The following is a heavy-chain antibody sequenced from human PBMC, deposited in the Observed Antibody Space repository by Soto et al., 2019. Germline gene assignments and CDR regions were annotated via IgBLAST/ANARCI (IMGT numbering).Heavy chain of an antibody. CDR1: GGSFSGYY. CDR3: ARVPYYYYYGMDV. CDR2: INHSGST. V-gene: IGHV4-34*01. J-gene: IGHJ6*02. Sequence: SETLSLTCAVYGGSFSGYYWSWIRQPPGKGLEWIGEINHSGSTNYNPSLKSRVTISVDTSKNQFSLKLSSVTAADTAVYYCARVPYYYYYGMDVWGQGTTVTVSS.